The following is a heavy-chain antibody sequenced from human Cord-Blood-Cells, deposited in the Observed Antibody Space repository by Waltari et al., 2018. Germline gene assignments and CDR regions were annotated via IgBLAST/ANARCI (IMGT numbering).Heavy chain of an antibody. CDR3: ARLYNWNDPFDY. J-gene: IGHJ4*02. D-gene: IGHD1-1*01. Sequence: EVQLVESGGGLVKPGGSLRLSCAASGFTFSSYSMNWVRQAPGKGLEWVSSISSSSSYIYYADSVKGRFTISRDNAKNSLYLQRNSLRAEDTAVYYCARLYNWNDPFDYWGQGTLVTVSS. CDR2: ISSSSSYI. V-gene: IGHV3-21*01. CDR1: GFTFSSYS.